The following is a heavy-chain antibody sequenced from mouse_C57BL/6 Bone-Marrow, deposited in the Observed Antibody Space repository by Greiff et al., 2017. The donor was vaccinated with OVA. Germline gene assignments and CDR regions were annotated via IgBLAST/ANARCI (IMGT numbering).Heavy chain of an antibody. CDR1: GYTFTSYW. D-gene: IGHD2-2*01. J-gene: IGHJ1*03. Sequence: QVQLKQPGAELVKPGASVKLSCKASGYTFTSYWMHWVKQRPGRGLEWIGRIDPNSGGTKYNEKFKSTATLTVDKPSSTAYMQLRSVTSEDSAVYDCARIWLRRHCDVWGTGTTVTGSS. CDR2: IDPNSGGT. V-gene: IGHV1-72*01. CDR3: ARIWLRRHCDV.